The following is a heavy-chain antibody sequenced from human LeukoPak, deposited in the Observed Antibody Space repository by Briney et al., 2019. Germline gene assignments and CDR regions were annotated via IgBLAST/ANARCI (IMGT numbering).Heavy chain of an antibody. CDR1: GFTVSSNY. Sequence: GGSLRLSCAASGFTVSSNYMSWVRQAPGKGLERVSVIYSGGSTYYADSVKGRFTISRDNSKNTLYLQMNSLRAEDTAVYYCARDHNYDSSGYYYYGMDVWGQGTTVTASS. V-gene: IGHV3-53*01. J-gene: IGHJ6*02. CDR3: ARDHNYDSSGYYYYGMDV. CDR2: IYSGGST. D-gene: IGHD3-22*01.